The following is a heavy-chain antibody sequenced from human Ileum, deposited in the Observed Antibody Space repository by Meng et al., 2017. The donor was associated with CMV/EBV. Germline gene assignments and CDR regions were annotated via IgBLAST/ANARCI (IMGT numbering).Heavy chain of an antibody. Sequence: GSLRLSCTVSGYSISSGYYWGWIRQPPGKGLEWIGSIYHSGSTYYNPSLKSRVTISVDTSKNQFSLKLSSVTAADTAVYYCARVKPAATLTGFDPRGQGTLVTVSS. CDR2: IYHSGST. CDR3: ARVKPAATLTGFDP. V-gene: IGHV4-38-2*02. CDR1: GYSISSGYY. D-gene: IGHD2-2*01. J-gene: IGHJ5*02.